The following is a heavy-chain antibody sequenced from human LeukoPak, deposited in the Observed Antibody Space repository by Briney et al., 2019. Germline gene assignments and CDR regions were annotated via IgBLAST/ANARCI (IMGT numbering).Heavy chain of an antibody. CDR1: GYTFTSYY. D-gene: IGHD1-26*01. CDR3: ARQYSNNYYDDRGWFDP. Sequence: ASVKVSCMASGYTFTSYYMHWVRQAPGQGLEWMGIINPSGGSTSYAQKFQGRVTMTRDMSTSTVYMELSSLRSEDTAVYYCARQYSNNYYDDRGWFDPWGQGTLVTVSS. J-gene: IGHJ5*02. V-gene: IGHV1-46*01. CDR2: INPSGGST.